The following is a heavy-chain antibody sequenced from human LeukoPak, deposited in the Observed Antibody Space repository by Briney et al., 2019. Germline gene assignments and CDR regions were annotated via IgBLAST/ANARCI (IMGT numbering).Heavy chain of an antibody. CDR3: ARDDLGYWSSTSCPTNDY. D-gene: IGHD2-2*01. V-gene: IGHV3-66*02. CDR2: IYSGGST. Sequence: GGSLRLSCAASGFTVSSNYMSWVRQAPGKGLEWVSVIYSGGSTYYADSVKGRFTISRDNSKNTLYLQMNSLRAEDTAVYYCARDDLGYWSSTSCPTNDYWGQGTLVTVSS. CDR1: GFTVSSNY. J-gene: IGHJ4*02.